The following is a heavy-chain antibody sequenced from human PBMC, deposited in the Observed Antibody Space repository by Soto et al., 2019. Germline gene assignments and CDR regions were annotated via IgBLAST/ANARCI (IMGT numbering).Heavy chain of an antibody. CDR3: ARAGVTQPGLFDP. D-gene: IGHD2-21*02. CDR2: ISNSRSNK. V-gene: IGHV3-30*03. Sequence: QVQLVESGGGVVQPGRSLRLSCAASGFTFSSYGMHWVRQAPGKGLEWVSVISNSRSNKYYADSVKGRFTISRDNSKNTLFLQMNSLGAEDTAVYYWARAGVTQPGLFDPWGQGTLVTVSS. J-gene: IGHJ5*02. CDR1: GFTFSSYG.